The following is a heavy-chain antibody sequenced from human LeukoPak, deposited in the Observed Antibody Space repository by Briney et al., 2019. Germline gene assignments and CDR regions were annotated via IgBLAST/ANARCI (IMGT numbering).Heavy chain of an antibody. Sequence: ASVKVPCKASGYTFTSYYMHWVRQAPGQGLEWMGIINPSGGSTSYAQKFQGRVTMTRDTSTSTVYMELSSLRSEDTAVYYCASIVVVPAAREDAFDIWGQGTMVTVSS. CDR3: ASIVVVPAAREDAFDI. J-gene: IGHJ3*02. CDR1: GYTFTSYY. V-gene: IGHV1-46*01. D-gene: IGHD2-2*01. CDR2: INPSGGST.